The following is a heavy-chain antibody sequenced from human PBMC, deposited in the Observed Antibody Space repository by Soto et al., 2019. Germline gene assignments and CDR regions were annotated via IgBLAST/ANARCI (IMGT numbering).Heavy chain of an antibody. CDR3: ARDSAGAIVVIPAAYGMDV. CDR1: GYTFTDYY. Sequence: ASVKVSCKASGYTFTDYYLHWVRQAPGQGLEWMGWINLNSGGTQYAQNFQGWVTMTRDTSISTAYMEVSRLKSDDAAVYYCARDSAGAIVVIPAAYGMDVWGQGTTVTVSS. V-gene: IGHV1-2*04. D-gene: IGHD2-2*01. CDR2: INLNSGGT. J-gene: IGHJ6*02.